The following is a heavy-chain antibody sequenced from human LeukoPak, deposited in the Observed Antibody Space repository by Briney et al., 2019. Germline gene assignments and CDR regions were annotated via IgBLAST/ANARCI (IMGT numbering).Heavy chain of an antibody. CDR1: GYTFNSYD. Sequence: ASVKVSCKASGYTFNSYDIKWVRQATGQGLEWMGWMNPNSGNTGYAQKFQGRVTMTRNTSISTAYMELSSLRSEDTAVYYCASGKAGNTIFGVVITSYYYYYMDVWGKGTTVTVSS. J-gene: IGHJ6*03. CDR2: MNPNSGNT. D-gene: IGHD3-3*01. CDR3: ASGKAGNTIFGVVITSYYYYYMDV. V-gene: IGHV1-8*01.